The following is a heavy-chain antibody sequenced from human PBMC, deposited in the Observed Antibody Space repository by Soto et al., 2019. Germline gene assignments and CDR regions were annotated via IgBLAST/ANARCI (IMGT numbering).Heavy chain of an antibody. CDR2: IYYSGST. CDR1: GGSISSYY. D-gene: IGHD1-26*01. V-gene: IGHV4-59*01. CDR3: ARASNRATIPQNFDY. Sequence: SETLSLTCTVSGGSISSYYWSWIRQPPGKGLEWIGYIYYSGSTNYNPSLKSRVTISVDTSKNRFSLKLSSVTAADTAVYYCARASNRATIPQNFDYWGQGTLVTVSS. J-gene: IGHJ4*02.